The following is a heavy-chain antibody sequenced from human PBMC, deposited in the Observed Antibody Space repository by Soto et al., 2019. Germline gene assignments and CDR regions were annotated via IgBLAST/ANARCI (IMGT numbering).Heavy chain of an antibody. V-gene: IGHV3-74*01. CDR1: GFTFSGYW. CDR3: ARDRRWEQWLTDAFDI. CDR2: IKTDGSST. D-gene: IGHD6-19*01. J-gene: IGHJ3*02. Sequence: PGGSLRLSCAASGFTFSGYWMHWVRQAPGKGLVWVSGIKTDGSSTRYADSVKGRFTISRDNAKSTLYLQMNSLRAEDTAVYYCARDRRWEQWLTDAFDIWGQGTMVTVSS.